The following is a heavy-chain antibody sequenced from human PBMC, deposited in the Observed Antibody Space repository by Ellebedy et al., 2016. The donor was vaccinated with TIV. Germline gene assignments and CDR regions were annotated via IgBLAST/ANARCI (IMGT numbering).Heavy chain of an antibody. Sequence: GGSLRLSCAASGLTFNTYAMHWVRQAPGKGLEWVAVVSYAGDDKHYADSVKGRFTISRDNSKNTLFLQMNSLRPEDTAVYHCARDSGYESIGYKPGGARSDYWGQGTLVTVSS. D-gene: IGHD3-22*01. CDR2: VSYAGDDK. V-gene: IGHV3-30-3*01. J-gene: IGHJ4*02. CDR1: GLTFNTYA. CDR3: ARDSGYESIGYKPGGARSDY.